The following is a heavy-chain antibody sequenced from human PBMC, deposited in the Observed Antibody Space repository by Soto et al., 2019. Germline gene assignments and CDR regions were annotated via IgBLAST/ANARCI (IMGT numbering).Heavy chain of an antibody. CDR3: AKVPGYNPSHYYFDY. D-gene: IGHD5-12*01. Sequence: GGSLRLSCAASGFTFSSYATSWVRQTPGKGLEWVSGIGGGGRSTYYADSVKGRFTISRDNSKNTLYLQMNGLRAEDTAVYYCAKVPGYNPSHYYFDYWGQGTLVTVSS. CDR2: IGGGGRST. J-gene: IGHJ4*02. CDR1: GFTFSSYA. V-gene: IGHV3-23*01.